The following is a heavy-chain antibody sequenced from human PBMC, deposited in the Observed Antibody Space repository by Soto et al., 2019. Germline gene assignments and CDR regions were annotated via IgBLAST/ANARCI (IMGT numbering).Heavy chain of an antibody. V-gene: IGHV1-18*01. Sequence: GASVKVSCKASGYTFTSYGISWVRQAPGQGLEWMGWISAYNGNTNYAQKLQGWVTMTRDTSISTAYMELSSLRSEDTAVYYCATPILYYDILTGFYYWGQGTLVTVSS. D-gene: IGHD3-9*01. CDR2: ISAYNGNT. CDR1: GYTFTSYG. CDR3: ATPILYYDILTGFYY. J-gene: IGHJ4*02.